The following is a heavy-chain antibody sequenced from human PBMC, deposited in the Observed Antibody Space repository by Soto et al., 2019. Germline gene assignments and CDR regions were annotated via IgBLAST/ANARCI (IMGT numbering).Heavy chain of an antibody. CDR3: ARVGGWGRDWFDP. Sequence: EVQLVESGGGLVQPGGSLRLSCAASGFTFSSYSMNWVRQAPGKGLEWVSYISSSSTIYYADSVKGRFTISRDNAKNSLYLQMNSLRDEDTAVYYCARVGGWGRDWFDPWGQGTLVTVSS. CDR1: GFTFSSYS. V-gene: IGHV3-48*02. J-gene: IGHJ5*02. CDR2: ISSSSTI. D-gene: IGHD1-26*01.